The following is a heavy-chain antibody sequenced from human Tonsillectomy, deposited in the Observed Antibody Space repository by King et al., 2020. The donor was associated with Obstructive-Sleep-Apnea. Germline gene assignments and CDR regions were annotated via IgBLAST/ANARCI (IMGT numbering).Heavy chain of an antibody. Sequence: QLVQSGGGVVQPGGSLRLSCAASGFTFSSYGMHWVRQAPGKGLEWVAFIRYDGSNKYYADSVKGRFTISRDNSKNTLYLQMNSLRAEDTAVYYCAKGFLVGATMSSFDYWGQGTLVTVSS. CDR1: GFTFSSYG. CDR2: IRYDGSNK. CDR3: AKGFLVGATMSSFDY. J-gene: IGHJ4*02. V-gene: IGHV3-30*02. D-gene: IGHD1-26*01.